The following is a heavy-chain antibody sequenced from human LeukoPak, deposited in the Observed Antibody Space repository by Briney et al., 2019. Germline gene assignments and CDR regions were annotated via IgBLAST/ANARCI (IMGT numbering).Heavy chain of an antibody. CDR1: GCTFSSYW. CDR3: VRDVWAHIVGFFGS. D-gene: IGHD5-12*01. CDR2: INTDGRCA. J-gene: IGHJ4*02. V-gene: IGHV3-74*01. Sequence: PGGSLTLSCAGSGCTFSSYWWHWLRQAPGKGLVWVARINTDGRCASYPEVVRGRVTISKNNAKNTVVLQMDMLGCEDTGVYYCVRDVWAHIVGFFGSWGQGPLVTVSS.